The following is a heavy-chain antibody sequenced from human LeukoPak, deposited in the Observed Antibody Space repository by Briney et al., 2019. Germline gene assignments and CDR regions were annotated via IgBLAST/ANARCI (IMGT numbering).Heavy chain of an antibody. CDR2: INHSGST. V-gene: IGHV4-34*01. J-gene: IGHJ4*02. Sequence: SETLSLTCAVYGGSFSGYYWSWIRQPPGKGLEWIGEINHSGSTNYNPSLKSRVTISVDTSKNEFSLKLSSVTAADTAVYYCARTNLRGYSGYDSSRRLGYWGQGTLVTVSS. CDR3: ARTNLRGYSGYDSSRRLGY. CDR1: GGSFSGYY. D-gene: IGHD5-12*01.